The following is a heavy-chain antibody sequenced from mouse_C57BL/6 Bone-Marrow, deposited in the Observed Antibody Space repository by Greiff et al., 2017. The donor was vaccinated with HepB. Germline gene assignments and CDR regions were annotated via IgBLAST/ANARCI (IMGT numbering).Heavy chain of an antibody. V-gene: IGHV1-42*01. J-gene: IGHJ2*01. CDR3: ARWGLYDWYY. CDR2: INPSTGGT. Sequence: EVQLQQSGPELVKPGASVKISCKASGYSFTGYYMNWVKQSPEKSLEWIGEINPSTGGTTYNQKFKAKATLTVDKSSSTAYMQLKSLTSEDSAVYYCARWGLYDWYYWGQGTTLTVSS. CDR1: GYSFTGYY. D-gene: IGHD2-4*01.